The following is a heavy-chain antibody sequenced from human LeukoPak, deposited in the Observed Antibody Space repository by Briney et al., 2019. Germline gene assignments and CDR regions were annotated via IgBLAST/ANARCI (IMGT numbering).Heavy chain of an antibody. D-gene: IGHD3-22*01. CDR2: IYSGGST. J-gene: IGHJ4*02. CDR1: GFTVSSNY. CDR3: AKGGRSYYDSSGYYFY. Sequence: GGSLRLSCAASGFTVSSNYMSWVRQAPGKGLEWVSVIYSGGSTYYADSVKGRFTISRDNSKNTLYLQMNSLRAEDTAVYYCAKGGRSYYDSSGYYFYWGQGTLVTVSS. V-gene: IGHV3-53*01.